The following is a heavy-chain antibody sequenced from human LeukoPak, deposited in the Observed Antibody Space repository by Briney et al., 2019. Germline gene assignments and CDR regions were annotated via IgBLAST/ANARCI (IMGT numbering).Heavy chain of an antibody. CDR2: INHSGST. D-gene: IGHD4-17*01. CDR1: GGSFSGYY. V-gene: IGHV4-34*01. J-gene: IGHJ4*02. CDR3: ARHDYGDYYMNY. Sequence: PSETLSLTCAVYGGSFSGYYWSWIRQPPGKGLEWIGEINHSGSTNYNPSLKSRVTISVDTSKNQFSLKLSSVTAADTAVYYCARHDYGDYYMNYWGQGTLVTASS.